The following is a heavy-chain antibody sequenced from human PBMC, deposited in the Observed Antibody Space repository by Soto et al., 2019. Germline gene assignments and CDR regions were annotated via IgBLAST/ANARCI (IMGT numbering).Heavy chain of an antibody. CDR1: GFAFSNYG. CDR2: IWYDGSNK. D-gene: IGHD6-6*01. V-gene: IGHV3-33*01. CDR3: AGSPPGVAGRYYFDY. Sequence: QVQLVESGGGVVQPGRSLRLSCATSGFAFSNYGMHWVRQAPGRGLEWVALIWYDGSNKYYADSVKGRFTISRDNSKNTLYLHVNSLRAEDTAVYYCAGSPPGVAGRYYFDYWGQGTLVTVSS. J-gene: IGHJ4*02.